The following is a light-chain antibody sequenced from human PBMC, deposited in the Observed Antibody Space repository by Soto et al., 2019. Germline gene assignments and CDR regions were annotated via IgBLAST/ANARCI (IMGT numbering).Light chain of an antibody. Sequence: EVVMTQSPATLSVSPGERATFSCRASESVGSNLAWYQQKPGQAPSLLIYTTSTRASGVPARFSGSGSGTELTLTINSLQTEDFGLYYCQQYNSWPRTFGQGTKVEVK. CDR3: QQYNSWPRT. CDR2: TTS. CDR1: ESVGSN. J-gene: IGKJ1*01. V-gene: IGKV3-15*01.